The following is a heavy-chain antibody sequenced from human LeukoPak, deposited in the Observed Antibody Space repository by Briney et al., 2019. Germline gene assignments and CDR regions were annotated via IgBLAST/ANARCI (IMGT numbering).Heavy chain of an antibody. V-gene: IGHV1-24*01. CDR3: ATGRYCSGGSCYSYGMGV. Sequence: ASVKVSCKVSGYTLTELSMHWVRQAPGKGLEWMGGFDPEDGETIYAQKFQGRVTMTGDTSTDTPYMELSSLRSEDTAVYYCATGRYCSGGSCYSYGMGVWGQGTLVTVSS. D-gene: IGHD2-15*01. CDR2: FDPEDGET. J-gene: IGHJ6*02. CDR1: GYTLTELS.